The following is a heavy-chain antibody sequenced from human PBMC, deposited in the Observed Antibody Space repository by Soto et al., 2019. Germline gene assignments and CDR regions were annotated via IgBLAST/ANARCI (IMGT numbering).Heavy chain of an antibody. J-gene: IGHJ4*02. CDR1: GFTFSSYG. D-gene: IGHD7-27*01. V-gene: IGHV3-33*01. CDR3: ARESGRESYYFDY. CDR2: IWYDGSNK. Sequence: GGSLRLSCAASGFTFSSYGMHWVRQAPGKGLEWVAVIWYDGSNKYYADSVKGRFTISRDNSKNTLYLQMNSLRAEDTAVYYCARESGRESYYFDYWGQGTLVTVSS.